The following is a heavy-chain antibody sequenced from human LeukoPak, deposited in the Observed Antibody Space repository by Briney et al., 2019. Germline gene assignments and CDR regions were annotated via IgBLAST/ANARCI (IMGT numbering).Heavy chain of an antibody. CDR1: GGSTSSYY. J-gene: IGHJ4*02. CDR2: IYYSGST. D-gene: IGHD1-26*01. CDR3: ARLKAVGAQTTHLGY. Sequence: SETLSLTCTVSGGSTSSYYWSWIRQPPGKGLEWVGYIYYSGSTNYNPSLKSRVTISVDTSQNQFSLKLSAVTAADTARYYCARLKAVGAQTTHLGYWGQGTLVTVSS. V-gene: IGHV4-59*08.